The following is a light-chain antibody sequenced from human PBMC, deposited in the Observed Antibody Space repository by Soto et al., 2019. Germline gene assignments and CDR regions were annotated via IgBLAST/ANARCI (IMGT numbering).Light chain of an antibody. Sequence: QPVLTQPPSASGTPGQRVTISCSGTSSNIGTNTGTWYQQLPGTAPKLLIYTNNQRPSGVPDRFSGSKSGTSASLAISGLQSEDEADYYCAAWDDSLNAWVFGGGTKLTVL. CDR3: AAWDDSLNAWV. CDR2: TNN. CDR1: SSNIGTNT. V-gene: IGLV1-44*01. J-gene: IGLJ3*02.